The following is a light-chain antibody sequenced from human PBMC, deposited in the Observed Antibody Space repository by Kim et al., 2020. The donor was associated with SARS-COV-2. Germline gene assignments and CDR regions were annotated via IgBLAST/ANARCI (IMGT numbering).Light chain of an antibody. Sequence: QSVLTQPPSASGSPGQSVTISCTGTSSDVGRYNYVSWYQHHPGKAPKLMIYEVNKRPSGVPDRFSGSKSCNTASLTVSGLQADDEAVYYCSTYTGSSVIFGGGTQLTVL. CDR1: SSDVGRYNY. CDR2: EVN. V-gene: IGLV2-8*01. CDR3: STYTGSSVI. J-gene: IGLJ2*01.